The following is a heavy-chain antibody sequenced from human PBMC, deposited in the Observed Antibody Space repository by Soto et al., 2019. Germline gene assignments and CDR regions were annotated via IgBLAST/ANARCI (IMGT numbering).Heavy chain of an antibody. D-gene: IGHD3-22*01. Sequence: PGGSLRLSCAASGFTFSSYWMSWVRQAPGKGLEWVSAISGSGGSTYYAGSVKGRFTISRDNSKNTLYLQMNSLRAEDTAVYYCAKDGSGYYPNYFDYWGQGTLVTVSS. J-gene: IGHJ4*02. V-gene: IGHV3-23*01. CDR2: ISGSGGST. CDR3: AKDGSGYYPNYFDY. CDR1: GFTFSSYW.